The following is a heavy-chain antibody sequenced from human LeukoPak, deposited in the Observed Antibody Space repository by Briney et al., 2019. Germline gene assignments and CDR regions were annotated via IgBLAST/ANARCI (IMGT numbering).Heavy chain of an antibody. Sequence: SVKVSCKASGGTFSSYAISWVRQAPGQGLEWMGGIIPIFGTANYAQKFQGRVTITADESTSTAYMELSSLRSEDTAVYYCATGRIAAAGIDYWGQGTLVTVSS. V-gene: IGHV1-69*13. CDR3: ATGRIAAAGIDY. J-gene: IGHJ4*02. CDR2: IIPIFGTA. CDR1: GGTFSSYA. D-gene: IGHD6-13*01.